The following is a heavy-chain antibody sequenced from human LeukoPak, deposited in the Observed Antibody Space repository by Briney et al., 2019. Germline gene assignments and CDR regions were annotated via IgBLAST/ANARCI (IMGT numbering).Heavy chain of an antibody. CDR3: ARTPPRYCSSTSCYTFPDY. Sequence: ASETLSLTCAVYGGSFSGYYWSWIRQPPGKGLEWIGEINHSGSTNYNPSLKSRVTISVDTSKNQFSLKLSSVTAADTAVYYCARTPPRYCSSTSCYTFPDYWGQGTLVTVSS. V-gene: IGHV4-34*01. CDR2: INHSGST. J-gene: IGHJ4*02. D-gene: IGHD2-2*02. CDR1: GGSFSGYY.